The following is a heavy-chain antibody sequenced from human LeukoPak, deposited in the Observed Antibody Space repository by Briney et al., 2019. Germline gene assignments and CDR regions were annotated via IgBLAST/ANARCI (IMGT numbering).Heavy chain of an antibody. V-gene: IGHV4-59*01. CDR1: GGSISSYY. D-gene: IGHD5-12*01. CDR3: ASVQGPTVSGYDSYYFDY. CDR2: IYYSGST. J-gene: IGHJ4*02. Sequence: SETLSLTCTVSGGSISSYYWSWIRQPPGKGLEWIGYIYYSGSTNYNPSLKSRVTISVDTSKNQFSLKLSSVTAADTAVYYCASVQGPTVSGYDSYYFDYWGQGTLVTVSS.